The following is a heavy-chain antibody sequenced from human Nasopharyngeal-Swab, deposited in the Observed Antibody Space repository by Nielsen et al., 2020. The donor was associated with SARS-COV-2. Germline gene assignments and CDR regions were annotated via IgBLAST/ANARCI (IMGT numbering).Heavy chain of an antibody. CDR1: GGSISSPNW. D-gene: IGHD2-2*01. CDR3: ARVPAGCSSTSCYLTD. CDR2: IYHSGLT. V-gene: IGHV4-4*02. J-gene: IGHJ4*02. Sequence: SETLSLTCAVSGGSISSPNWWHWVRQPPGKGLEWIGEIYHSGLTNYNPSLKSPVTISIDNSKNQFSLRLNSMTAADTAVYHCARVPAGCSSTSCYLTDWGQGILVTVSS.